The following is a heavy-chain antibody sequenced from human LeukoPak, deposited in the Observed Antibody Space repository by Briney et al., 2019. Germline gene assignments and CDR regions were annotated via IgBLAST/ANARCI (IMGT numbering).Heavy chain of an antibody. J-gene: IGHJ6*03. V-gene: IGHV1-24*01. Sequence: GASVKVSCKVSGYTLTELSMHWVRQAPGKGLEWMGGFDPEDGETIYAQKFQGRVTMTEDTSTDTAYMELSSLGSEDTAVYYCATSTIFGVVIGFMDVWGKGTTVTVSS. CDR1: GYTLTELS. D-gene: IGHD3-3*01. CDR3: ATSTIFGVVIGFMDV. CDR2: FDPEDGET.